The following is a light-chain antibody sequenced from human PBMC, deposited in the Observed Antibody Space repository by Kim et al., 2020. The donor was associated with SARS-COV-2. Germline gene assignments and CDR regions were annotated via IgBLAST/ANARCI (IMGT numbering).Light chain of an antibody. CDR1: QDIVNY. J-gene: IGKJ4*01. Sequence: DIQMTQSPSSLTASVGDRVTITCQASQDIVNYLNWYQQRPGKAPKLLIYDASTLETGVPSRFSGGGYGTDFTLTISSLQPEDVATYYCQQYDNLPLTFGGGTTVDIK. CDR2: DAS. CDR3: QQYDNLPLT. V-gene: IGKV1-33*01.